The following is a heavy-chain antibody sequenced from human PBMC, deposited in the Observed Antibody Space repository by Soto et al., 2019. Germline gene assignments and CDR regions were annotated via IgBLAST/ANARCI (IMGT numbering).Heavy chain of an antibody. CDR1: GGSISSYY. CDR3: ARGVEDFWSGYPQKSWFDP. Sequence: QVQLQESGPGLVKPSETLSLTCTVSGGSISSYYWSWIRQPPGKGLEWIGYIYYSGSTNYNPSLKSRVTISVDTSKNQYSLKLSSVTAADTAVYYCARGVEDFWSGYPQKSWFDPWGQGTLVTVSS. CDR2: IYYSGST. J-gene: IGHJ5*02. D-gene: IGHD3-3*01. V-gene: IGHV4-59*01.